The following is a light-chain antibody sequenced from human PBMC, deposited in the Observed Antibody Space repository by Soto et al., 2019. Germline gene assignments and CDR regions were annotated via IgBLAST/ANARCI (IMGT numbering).Light chain of an antibody. CDR2: TTN. J-gene: IGLJ3*02. Sequence: QTVVTQEPSLTVSPGGTVTLTCASSTGAVTSGNYPSWFQQNPGKAPRTLIHTTNNKHPWTPARFSGSLLGGKAALTLSGVQPEDDADYYCLLYYGGAQLVFGGGTELTVL. CDR1: TGAVTSGNY. CDR3: LLYYGGAQLV. V-gene: IGLV7-43*01.